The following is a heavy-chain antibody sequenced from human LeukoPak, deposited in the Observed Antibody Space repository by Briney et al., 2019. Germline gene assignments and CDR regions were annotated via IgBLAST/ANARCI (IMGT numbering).Heavy chain of an antibody. J-gene: IGHJ6*03. CDR2: INHSGST. Sequence: SETLSLTCAVYGGSFSGYYWSWIRQPPGKGLEWIGEINHSGSTNYNPSLKSRVTISVDTSQNQFSLKLSSVTAADTAVYYCARGGGRVVIIGYSYMDVWGKGTTVTVSS. CDR3: ARGGGRVVIIGYSYMDV. CDR1: GGSFSGYY. D-gene: IGHD3-22*01. V-gene: IGHV4-34*01.